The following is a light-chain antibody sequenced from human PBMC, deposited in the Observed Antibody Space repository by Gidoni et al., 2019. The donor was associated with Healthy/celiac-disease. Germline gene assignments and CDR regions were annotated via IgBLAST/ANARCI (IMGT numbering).Light chain of an antibody. V-gene: IGKV3-20*01. CDR3: QKYGSLYT. CDR2: GAS. J-gene: IGKJ2*01. CDR1: QSVSSSY. Sequence: EIALTQSPGTLSWFPGERATLSCRASQSVSSSYLAWYQQKPGEAPRLLIYGASSRGTGIPDRLSGSESGTDFTITISRLEPEDFAVYYCQKYGSLYTFGQGTKLEIK.